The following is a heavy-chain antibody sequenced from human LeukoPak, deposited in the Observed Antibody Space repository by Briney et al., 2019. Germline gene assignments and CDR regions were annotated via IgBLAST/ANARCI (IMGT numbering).Heavy chain of an antibody. V-gene: IGHV3-33*03. CDR3: AKEGIEPTGYGDY. Sequence: GGSLRLSCRASGFTFINYGIHWVRQAPGKGLEWVAVIREDGSNKFYAGSVKGRFTISRDNSKNTLYLQMNSLRAEDTAVYYCAKEGIEPTGYGDYWGQGTLVTVSS. J-gene: IGHJ4*02. D-gene: IGHD1-1*01. CDR2: IREDGSNK. CDR1: GFTFINYG.